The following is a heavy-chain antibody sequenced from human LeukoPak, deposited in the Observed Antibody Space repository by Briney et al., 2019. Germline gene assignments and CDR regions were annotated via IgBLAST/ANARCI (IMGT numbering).Heavy chain of an antibody. CDR2: VFDGKTT. CDR1: GESLNYYY. V-gene: IGHV4-34*12. J-gene: IGHJ4*02. D-gene: IGHD5-24*01. Sequence: SETLSLTCAVYGESLNYYYWGWIRQSPEKGLEWIGEVFDGKTTNYNPSLKSRVTISAVTSSNQFSLNLKSVTAADTAVYYCASGAWATRLHSWAQGTLVIVSS. CDR3: ASGAWATRLHS.